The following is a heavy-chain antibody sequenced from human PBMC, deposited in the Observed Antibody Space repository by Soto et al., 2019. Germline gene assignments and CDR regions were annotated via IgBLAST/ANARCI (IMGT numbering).Heavy chain of an antibody. CDR3: SRGCYDILAGYYIRNNWFDP. CDR2: INPKSGNT. D-gene: IGHD3-9*01. CDR1: GYTFTSYD. J-gene: IGHJ5*02. V-gene: IGHV1-8*01. Sequence: GASVKVSCKASGYTFTSYDINWVRQATGQGLERFGWINPKSGNTGYAQKFKGRVTMTRNTSFSTAYIELSSLRSEDTAVYFFSRGCYDILAGYYIRNNWFDPWGQGTLVTVSS.